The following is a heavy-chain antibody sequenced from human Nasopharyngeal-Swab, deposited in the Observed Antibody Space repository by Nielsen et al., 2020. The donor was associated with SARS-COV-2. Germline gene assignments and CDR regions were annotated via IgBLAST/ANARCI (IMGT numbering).Heavy chain of an antibody. CDR1: DFTISGNY. V-gene: IGHV3-53*01. CDR2: MYSDDRT. CDR3: ARGAYCLLDV. D-gene: IGHD3-16*01. J-gene: IGHJ6*02. Sequence: GESLKISCAASDFTISGNYMTWVRQAPGKGLEWVSVMYSDDRTDYSASVRGRFTVSRDSSKNTLYLQMNGLRAEDTAVYYCARGAYCLLDVWGQGTPVTVS.